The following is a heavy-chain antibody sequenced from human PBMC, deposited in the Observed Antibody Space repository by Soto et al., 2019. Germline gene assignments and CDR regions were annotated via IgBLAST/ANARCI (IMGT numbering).Heavy chain of an antibody. D-gene: IGHD3-22*01. J-gene: IGHJ3*01. Sequence: EVQLLESGGGLVQPGGSLRLSCAASGFTFSSYAMSWVRQAPGKGLEWVSAISGSGGSTYYAASVKGRFTISRDNSKNTSSLQMNSLTASDTAGSDCAKDMEYDSSGYPLDAFGLWGLGTMVSVSS. CDR2: ISGSGGST. V-gene: IGHV3-23*01. CDR1: GFTFSSYA. CDR3: AKDMEYDSSGYPLDAFGL.